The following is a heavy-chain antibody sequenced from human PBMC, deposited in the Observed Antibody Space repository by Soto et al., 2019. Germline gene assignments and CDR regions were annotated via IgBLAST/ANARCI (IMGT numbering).Heavy chain of an antibody. D-gene: IGHD2-2*03. CDR1: GFTFSSYA. CDR2: ISGSGGST. V-gene: IGHV3-23*01. CDR3: AKDAVMDISQSRWWYFDL. Sequence: EVQLLESGGGLVQPGGSLRLSCAASGFTFSSYAMSWVRQAPGKGLEWVSAISGSGGSTYYADSVKGRFTISRDNSKNTLYLQMNSLRAEETAVYYCAKDAVMDISQSRWWYFDLWGRGTLVTVSS. J-gene: IGHJ2*01.